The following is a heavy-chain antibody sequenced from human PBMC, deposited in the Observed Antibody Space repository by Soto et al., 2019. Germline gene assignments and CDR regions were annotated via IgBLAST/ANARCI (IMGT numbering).Heavy chain of an antibody. CDR3: AKDRGPGGIYYYYYGMDV. Sequence: PGGSLRLSCAASGFTFSSYAMSWVRQAPGKGLEWVSAISGSGGSTYYADSVKGRFTISRDNSKNTLYLQLTSLRADDTAVYYCAKDRGPGGIYYYYYGMDVWGQGTTVTVSS. CDR1: GFTFSSYA. V-gene: IGHV3-23*01. D-gene: IGHD3-10*01. J-gene: IGHJ6*02. CDR2: ISGSGGST.